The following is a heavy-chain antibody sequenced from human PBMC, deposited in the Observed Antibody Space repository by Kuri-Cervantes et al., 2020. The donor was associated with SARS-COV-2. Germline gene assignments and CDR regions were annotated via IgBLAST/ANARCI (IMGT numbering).Heavy chain of an antibody. Sequence: SGPTLVKPTQPLTLTCTFSVFSLSTSGVGVGWIRQPPGKALEWLALIYWDDDKRYSPSLKTRLTISKDTSKNQVVLTMTNMDPVDTATYYCARIRRAYYYGSWSYYWYFDYWGQGTLVTVSS. J-gene: IGHJ4*02. D-gene: IGHD3-10*01. CDR1: VFSLSTSGVG. V-gene: IGHV2-5*02. CDR3: ARIRRAYYYGSWSYYWYFDY. CDR2: IYWDDDK.